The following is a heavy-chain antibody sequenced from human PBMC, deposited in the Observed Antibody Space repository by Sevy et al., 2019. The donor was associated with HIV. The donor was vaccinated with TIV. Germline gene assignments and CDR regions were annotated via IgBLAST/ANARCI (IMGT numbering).Heavy chain of an antibody. D-gene: IGHD2-8*01. CDR2: MNPNSGNT. CDR3: ARGDIVLMVYAIRRYYGMDV. CDR1: GYTFTSYD. V-gene: IGHV1-8*03. J-gene: IGHJ6*02. Sequence: ASVKVSCKASGYTFTSYDINWVRQATGQGLEWMGWMNPNSGNTGYAQKFQGRVTITRNTSISTAYMELSSLGSEDTAVYYCARGDIVLMVYAIRRYYGMDVWGQGTTVTVSS.